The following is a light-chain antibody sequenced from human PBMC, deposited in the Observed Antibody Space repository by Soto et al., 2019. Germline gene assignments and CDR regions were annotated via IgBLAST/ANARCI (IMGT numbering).Light chain of an antibody. J-gene: IGKJ1*01. CDR2: AAS. Sequence: DIQMTQSPSSLSASVGDRVTITCRASQGISNYLAWYQQKPGKVPKLLIYAASTLQSGVPSRFSGSESGTDFTLTTSSLQPEDVATYYCQKYNSAPTWTFGQGTKVEIK. CDR3: QKYNSAPTWT. CDR1: QGISNY. V-gene: IGKV1-27*01.